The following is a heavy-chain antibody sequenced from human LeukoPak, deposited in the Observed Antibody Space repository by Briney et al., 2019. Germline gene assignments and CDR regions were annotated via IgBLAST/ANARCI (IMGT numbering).Heavy chain of an antibody. Sequence: ASVKVSCKASGYTFTSYGISWVRQAPGQGLEWIGWISAYNGNTNYAQKLQGRVTMTTDTSTSTAYMELRSLRSDDTAVYYCARDLVGKYYYDSSGYLLDPWGQGTLVTVSS. CDR3: ARDLVGKYYYDSSGYLLDP. CDR1: GYTFTSYG. J-gene: IGHJ5*02. CDR2: ISAYNGNT. D-gene: IGHD3-22*01. V-gene: IGHV1-18*01.